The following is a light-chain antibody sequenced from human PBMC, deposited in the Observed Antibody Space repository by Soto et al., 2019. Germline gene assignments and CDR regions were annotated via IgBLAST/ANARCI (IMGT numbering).Light chain of an antibody. CDR2: GAS. J-gene: IGKJ2*01. Sequence: EIVLTQSPGTLSLSPGERATLSGRASQSVSSTYLAWFQQKPGQAPRLLIFGASTRATGIPDRFSGSGSGPDFTLTISRLEPEDFAVYYCQQYDSSPYTFGQGTKLEIK. CDR3: QQYDSSPYT. V-gene: IGKV3-20*01. CDR1: QSVSSTY.